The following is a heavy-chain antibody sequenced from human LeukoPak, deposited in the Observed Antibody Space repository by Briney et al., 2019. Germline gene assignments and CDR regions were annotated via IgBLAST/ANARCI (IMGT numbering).Heavy chain of an antibody. CDR1: GYSISSGYY. J-gene: IGHJ4*02. V-gene: IGHV4-38-2*02. CDR3: ARVGYYGSGSYNFDY. Sequence: PSETLSLTCSVSGYSISSGYYWGWIRQPPGKGLEWIGSIYQSGSTSYNPSLKSRVTISVDTSKNQFSLKLSSVTAADTAVYYCARVGYYGSGSYNFDYWGQGTLVTVSS. CDR2: IYQSGST. D-gene: IGHD3-10*01.